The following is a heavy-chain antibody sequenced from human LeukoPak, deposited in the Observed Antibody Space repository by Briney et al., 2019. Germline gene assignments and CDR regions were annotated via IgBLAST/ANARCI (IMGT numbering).Heavy chain of an antibody. CDR1: GCSISSYH. J-gene: IGHJ5*02. CDR2: IYYSGST. D-gene: IGHD3-10*01. CDR3: ARDNFWVSRAGHYYGSGSYLWFDP. V-gene: IGHV4-59*12. Sequence: SETLLLTCTVPGCSISSYHWSSIRQPPAKGLEWIGHIYYSGSTNYNPSLKSRVTISVDTSKSQFSLKLSSVSAADTAVYYCARDNFWVSRAGHYYGSGSYLWFDPCEQGTLVTVSA.